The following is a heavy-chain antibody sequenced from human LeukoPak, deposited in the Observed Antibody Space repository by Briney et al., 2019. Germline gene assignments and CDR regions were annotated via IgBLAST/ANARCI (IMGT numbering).Heavy chain of an antibody. CDR1: GYTLTSYG. CDR2: ISAYNGNT. D-gene: IGHD1/OR15-1a*01. V-gene: IGHV1-18*01. Sequence: ASVKVSCKASGYTLTSYGISWVRQAPGQGLEWMGWISAYNGNTNYAQKLQGRVTMTTDTSTSTAYMELRSLRSDDTAVYYCARDHNNGDYSDYWGQGTLVTVSS. CDR3: ARDHNNGDYSDY. J-gene: IGHJ4*02.